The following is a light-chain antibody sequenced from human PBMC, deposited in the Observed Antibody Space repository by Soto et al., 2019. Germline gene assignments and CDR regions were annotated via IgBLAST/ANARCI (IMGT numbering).Light chain of an antibody. CDR2: KAS. J-gene: IGKJ1*01. CDR3: QQYDVYST. CDR1: RSISSW. V-gene: IGKV1-5*03. Sequence: DIQVTQSPSTLSASVGGTVTITCRASRSISSWLAWYQQKPGIAPNLLIYKASTLQSGVPSRFSGSGYGTEFTLTISRLQPEDSATYYCQQYDVYSTFGQGTKVDIK.